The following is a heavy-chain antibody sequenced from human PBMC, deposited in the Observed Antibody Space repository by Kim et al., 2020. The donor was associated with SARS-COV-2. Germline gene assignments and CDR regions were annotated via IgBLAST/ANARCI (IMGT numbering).Heavy chain of an antibody. CDR3: ARDDSSGYLGGY. D-gene: IGHD3-22*01. V-gene: IGHV4-34*01. Sequence: NNNPSLQSRVTRSVETSTNQFSLKLSSVTAADTAVYYCARDDSSGYLGGYWGQGTLVTVSS. J-gene: IGHJ4*02.